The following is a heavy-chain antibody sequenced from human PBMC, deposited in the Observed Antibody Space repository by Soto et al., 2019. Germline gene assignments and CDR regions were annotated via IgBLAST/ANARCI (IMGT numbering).Heavy chain of an antibody. CDR2: ISYDGSNK. CDR1: GFTFSSYA. J-gene: IGHJ4*02. Sequence: QVQLVESGGGVVQPGRSLRLSCAASGFTFSSYAMHWVRQAPGKGLEWVAVISYDGSNKYYADSVKGRFTISRDNSKNPLYLQMNSLRDEDTAVYYCARVRWLVQYYFDYWGQGTLVTVSS. CDR3: ARVRWLVQYYFDY. D-gene: IGHD6-19*01. V-gene: IGHV3-30-3*01.